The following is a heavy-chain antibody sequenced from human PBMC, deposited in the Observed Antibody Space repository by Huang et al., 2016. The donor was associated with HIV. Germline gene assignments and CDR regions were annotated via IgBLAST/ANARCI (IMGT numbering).Heavy chain of an antibody. V-gene: IGHV1-69*01. D-gene: IGHD2-2*01. CDR2: INPLFNTT. J-gene: IGHJ4*02. CDR3: ARDEGGRYCSSISCYFVY. Sequence: VKVSCKSSGGTFRTSAFSWVRQAPGQGLEWMGGINPLFNTTNYAHHFQGRVTIIADESTSTAYMELISLREHDTAVYYCARDEGGRYCSSISCYFVYWGQGTMVTVSS. CDR1: GGTFRTSA.